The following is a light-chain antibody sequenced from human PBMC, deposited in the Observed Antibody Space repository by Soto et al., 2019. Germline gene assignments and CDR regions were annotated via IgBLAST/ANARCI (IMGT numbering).Light chain of an antibody. CDR3: QSYDSSLSGVV. Sequence: QSVLTKPPSVSGAPGQRVPLSCTGSSSNIGAGYDVHWYQQLPGTAPKLLIYGNSNRPSGVPDRFSGSKSGTSASLAITGLQAEDEADYYCQSYDSSLSGVVFGGGTKLTVL. V-gene: IGLV1-40*01. CDR1: SSNIGAGYD. J-gene: IGLJ2*01. CDR2: GNS.